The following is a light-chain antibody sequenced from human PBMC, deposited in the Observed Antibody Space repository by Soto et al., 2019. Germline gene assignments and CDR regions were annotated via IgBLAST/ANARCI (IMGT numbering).Light chain of an antibody. J-gene: IGLJ2*01. CDR3: SIFAGGNSVI. V-gene: IGLV2-8*01. CDR1: SSDIGSYVY. Sequence: QSALTQPPSASGSPGQSVAISCTGTSSDIGSYVYVSWYQQHPGKAPKLLIYGVTQRPSGVPDRFSGSKSGNTASLTVSGIQVEDEADYYCSIFAGGNSVIFGGGTKVTVL. CDR2: GVT.